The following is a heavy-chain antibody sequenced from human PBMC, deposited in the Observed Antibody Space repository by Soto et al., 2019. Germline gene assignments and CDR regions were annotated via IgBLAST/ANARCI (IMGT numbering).Heavy chain of an antibody. Sequence: GASVKVSCKASSFIFTSYGSNGVRQAPAQGLEWMGWISGYNGNTKYGQKFQDRVTLTADTSTATDFMEARSLRGDDSAVYYCATSGGQHLGMDVWGQGTTVTVSS. CDR2: ISGYNGNT. D-gene: IGHD2-8*02. V-gene: IGHV1-18*01. J-gene: IGHJ6*02. CDR1: SFIFTSYG. CDR3: ATSGGQHLGMDV.